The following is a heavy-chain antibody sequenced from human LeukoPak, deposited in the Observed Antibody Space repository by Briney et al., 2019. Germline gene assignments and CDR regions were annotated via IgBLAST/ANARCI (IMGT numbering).Heavy chain of an antibody. D-gene: IGHD2/OR15-2a*01. CDR1: GGSISDYY. CDR3: AREDGGYEYSPFYL. V-gene: IGHV4-59*01. Sequence: PSETLSLTCTVSGGSISDYYWSWIRQPPGRGLEWIGYIYYTGSTSYNPSLESRVIMSVDTSQNQFSLKLRSVTAADTAVYYCAREDGGYEYSPFYLWSQGILVTVSS. J-gene: IGHJ5*02. CDR2: IYYTGST.